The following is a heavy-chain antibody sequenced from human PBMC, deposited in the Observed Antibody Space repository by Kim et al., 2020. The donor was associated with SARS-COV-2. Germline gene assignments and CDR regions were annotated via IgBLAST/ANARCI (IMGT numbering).Heavy chain of an antibody. CDR2: ISSTGMST. CDR3: ARDPGVIAQHYGDY. Sequence: GGSLRLSCAASGFTFSNYAMGWVRHAPRQGLEWVSFISSTGMSTYYAESVKGRFTISRDNSENTLYLQMHSLRAEDTAVYFCARDPGVIAQHYGDYWGRVTLVTVSS. CDR1: GFTFSNYA. V-gene: IGHV3-23*01. D-gene: IGHD3-10*01. J-gene: IGHJ4*02.